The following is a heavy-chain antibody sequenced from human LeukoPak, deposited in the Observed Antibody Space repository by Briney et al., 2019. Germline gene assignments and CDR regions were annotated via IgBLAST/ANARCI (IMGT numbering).Heavy chain of an antibody. CDR2: ISGSGGNT. CDR1: GFTFSNYG. J-gene: IGHJ4*02. V-gene: IGHV3-23*01. D-gene: IGHD3-22*01. CDR3: AKDMYYDSSGPVFDY. Sequence: PGGSLRLSCAASGFTFSNYGMSWVRQAPGKGLEWVSTISGSGGNTYYADSVKGRFTISRDTSKTTLYLQMNSPRAEDTAVYYWAKDMYYDSSGPVFDYWGQGTLVTVSS.